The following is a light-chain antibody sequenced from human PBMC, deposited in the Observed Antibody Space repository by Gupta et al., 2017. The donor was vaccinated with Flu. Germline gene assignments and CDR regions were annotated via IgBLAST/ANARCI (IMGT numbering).Light chain of an antibody. V-gene: IGLV2-8*01. CDR2: EVS. CDR3: SSEGASENGYV. J-gene: IGLJ1*01. CDR1: RSDIGAYDY. Sequence: QSALTQPPSAAGSPHQSVTISCTGTRSDIGAYDYVSWYQQHPGKAPKFMIYEVSRRHSGVPDRFSGSKSGTTASLTVAGLQAEDEAEYYCSSEGASENGYVFGTGTKVTVL.